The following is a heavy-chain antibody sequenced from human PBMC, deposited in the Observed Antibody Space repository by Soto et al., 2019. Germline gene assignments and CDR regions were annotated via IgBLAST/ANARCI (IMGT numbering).Heavy chain of an antibody. J-gene: IGHJ4*02. Sequence: PSETLSLTCTVSGGSVSSGSYYWSWIRQPPGKGLEWIGYIYYSGSTNYNPSLKSRVTISVDTSKNQFSLKLSSVTAADTAVYYCARGGVDTAMVFDYWGQGTLVTVSS. D-gene: IGHD5-18*01. CDR2: IYYSGST. CDR3: ARGGVDTAMVFDY. CDR1: GGSVSSGSYY. V-gene: IGHV4-61*01.